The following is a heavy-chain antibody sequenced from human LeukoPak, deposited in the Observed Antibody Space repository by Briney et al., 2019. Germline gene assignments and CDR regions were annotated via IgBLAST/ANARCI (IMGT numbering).Heavy chain of an antibody. D-gene: IGHD2-15*01. Sequence: GGSLRLSCAASGFTFSSYGMNWVRQAPGKGLEWVSYISSSSSTIYYADSVKGRFTISRDNAKNSLYLQMNSLRAEDTAVYYCARTMAAAAGLYYFHYWGQGTLVTVSS. CDR2: ISSSSSTI. CDR3: ARTMAAAAGLYYFHY. J-gene: IGHJ4*02. CDR1: GFTFSSYG. V-gene: IGHV3-48*01.